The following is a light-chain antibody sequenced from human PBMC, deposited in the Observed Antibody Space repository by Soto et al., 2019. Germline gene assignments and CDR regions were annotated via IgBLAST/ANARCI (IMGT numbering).Light chain of an antibody. V-gene: IGKV3-15*01. CDR2: GAS. CDR3: QQYNNWPPFT. J-gene: IGKJ5*01. CDR1: QSVSSN. Sequence: IVTKQSPATLSVTPGERATRSCRASQSVSSNLAWYQQKPGQAPRLLIYGASTRATGIPARFSGSGSGTEFTLTISSLQSEDFAVYYCQQYNNWPPFTFGQGTRLEIK.